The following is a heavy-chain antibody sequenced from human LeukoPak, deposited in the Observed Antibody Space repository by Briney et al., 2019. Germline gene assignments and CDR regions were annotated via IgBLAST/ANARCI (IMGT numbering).Heavy chain of an antibody. CDR1: GFTVSINY. CDR3: ARGDFDGGNSYCFDY. D-gene: IGHD4-23*01. CDR2: IYSGGST. J-gene: IGHJ4*02. Sequence: GGSLRLSCAASGFTVSINYMSWVRQAPGKGLEWVSVIYSGGSTYYADSVKGRFTISRDNSKNTLYLQMNSLRAEDTAVYYCARGDFDGGNSYCFDYWGQGTLVTVSS. V-gene: IGHV3-53*01.